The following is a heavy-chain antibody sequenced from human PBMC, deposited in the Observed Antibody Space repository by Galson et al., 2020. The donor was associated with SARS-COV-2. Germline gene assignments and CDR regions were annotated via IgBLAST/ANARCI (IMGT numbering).Heavy chain of an antibody. Sequence: GESLKISCKGSGYSFTTHWIVWVRQMPGKGLEWMGVLYPGDSEIRYNPSFQGQVAISADKSINTAYLRWSNLKASDTAMYYCARHMGGGNGWYFDYWGQGTLVTVSS. J-gene: IGHJ4*02. CDR2: LYPGDSEI. CDR1: GYSFTTHW. CDR3: ARHMGGGNGWYFDY. V-gene: IGHV5-51*01. D-gene: IGHD6-19*01.